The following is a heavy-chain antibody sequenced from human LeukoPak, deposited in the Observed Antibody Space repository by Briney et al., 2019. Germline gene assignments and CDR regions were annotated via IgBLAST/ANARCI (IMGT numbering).Heavy chain of an antibody. D-gene: IGHD1-1*01. CDR2: IWFDGSYK. Sequence: GGSLRLSCAASGFTFSSYWMHWVRHAPGKGREWVAVIWFDGSYKHYAESVKGRFTISRDNSKNTLYLQVNTLRTEDTAIYYCARCVATSAWYKMNYWGQETLVTVSS. J-gene: IGHJ4*02. CDR3: ARCVATSAWYKMNY. CDR1: GFTFSSYW. V-gene: IGHV3-33*08.